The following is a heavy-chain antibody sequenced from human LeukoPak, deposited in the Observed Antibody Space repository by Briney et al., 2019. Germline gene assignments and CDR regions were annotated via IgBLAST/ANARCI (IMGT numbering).Heavy chain of an antibody. CDR1: GFTFTNAW. J-gene: IGHJ6*03. V-gene: IGHV3-48*01. Sequence: GGSLRLSCAASGFTFTNAWMSWVRQAPGKGLEWVSNIGTSSTTIYYADSVKGRFTISRDNAKNPLYLQMNSLRADDTAVYYCARFAAGGSYYYYMDVWGKGTTVTVSS. CDR3: ARFAAGGSYYYYMDV. D-gene: IGHD6-25*01. CDR2: IGTSSTTI.